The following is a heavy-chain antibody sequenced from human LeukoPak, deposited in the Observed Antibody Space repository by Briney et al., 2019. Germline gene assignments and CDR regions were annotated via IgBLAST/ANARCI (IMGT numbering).Heavy chain of an antibody. Sequence: PGGSLRLSCAASGFTFSSYSMNWVRQAPGKGLEWIGSIYYSGSTYYNPSLKSRVTISVDTSKNQFSLKLSSVTAADTAVYYCARHHSYSLGGFDYWGQGTLVTVSS. D-gene: IGHD7-27*01. V-gene: IGHV4-39*01. J-gene: IGHJ4*02. CDR2: IYYSGST. CDR1: GFTFSSYSMN. CDR3: ARHHSYSLGGFDY.